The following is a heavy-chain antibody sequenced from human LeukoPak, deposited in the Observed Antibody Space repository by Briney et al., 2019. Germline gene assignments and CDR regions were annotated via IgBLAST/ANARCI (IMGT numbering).Heavy chain of an antibody. CDR3: AEGSGGPGY. CDR1: GFIFRSYS. Sequence: GGSLRLSCAASGFIFRSYSMNWVRQAPGKGLEWVSFIDSTSTYIHYADSVKGRFTISRDNAKNSLYLQMNSLRADDTAVYYCAEGSGGPGYWGQGTLVTVSS. CDR2: IDSTSTYI. V-gene: IGHV3-21*04. J-gene: IGHJ4*02. D-gene: IGHD1-26*01.